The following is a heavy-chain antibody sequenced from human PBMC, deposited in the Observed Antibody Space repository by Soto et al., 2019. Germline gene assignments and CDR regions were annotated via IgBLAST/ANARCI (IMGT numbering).Heavy chain of an antibody. V-gene: IGHV4-34*01. Sequence: PSATLSLTCSFYGGSFSVYYWSWLRQPPGKGLEWIGEINHSGSTNYNPSLKSRVTISVDTSKNQFSLKLSSVTAADTAVYYCARGPWTAMVSPFDYWGQGTLVTVSS. D-gene: IGHD5-18*01. J-gene: IGHJ4*02. CDR1: GGSFSVYY. CDR3: ARGPWTAMVSPFDY. CDR2: INHSGST.